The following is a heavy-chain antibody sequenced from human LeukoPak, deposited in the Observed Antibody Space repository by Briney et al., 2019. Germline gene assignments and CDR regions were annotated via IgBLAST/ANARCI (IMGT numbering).Heavy chain of an antibody. D-gene: IGHD3-22*01. Sequence: PGGSLRLSCAASGYTFDDYAMHWVRQAPGKGLEWVAVISYDGSNKYYADSVKGRFTISRDNSKNTLYLQMNSLRAEDTAVYYCAKSPHDSSGYYRVHFDYWGQGTLVTVSS. CDR3: AKSPHDSSGYYRVHFDY. CDR1: GYTFDDYA. J-gene: IGHJ4*02. CDR2: ISYDGSNK. V-gene: IGHV3-30*18.